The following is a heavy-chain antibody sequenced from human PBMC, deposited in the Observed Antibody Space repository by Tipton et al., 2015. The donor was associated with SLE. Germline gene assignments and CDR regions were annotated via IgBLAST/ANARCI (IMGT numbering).Heavy chain of an antibody. V-gene: IGHV4-38-2*01. D-gene: IGHD5-24*01. J-gene: IGHJ2*01. CDR1: GYSISAGYY. CDR3: ARHWGKDGYNYWYFDL. Sequence: GLVKPSETLSLKCAVSGYSISAGYYWGWVRQPPGKGLEWIGAIYYSGTTFYNPSFKSRVTMSVDTSKNQFSLKLSSVTAADTAVFYCARHWGKDGYNYWYFDLWGRGTLVTVSS. CDR2: IYYSGTT.